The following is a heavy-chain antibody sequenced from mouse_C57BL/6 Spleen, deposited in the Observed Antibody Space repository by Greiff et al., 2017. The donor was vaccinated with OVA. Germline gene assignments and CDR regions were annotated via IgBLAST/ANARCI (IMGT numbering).Heavy chain of an antibody. Sequence: VQLQQSGPELVKPGASVKISCKASGYTFTDYYMNWVKQSHGKSLEWIGDINPNNGGTSYNQKFKGKATLTVDKSSSTAYMELRSLTSEDSAVYYCARLRYYYGSSYEAMDYWGQGTSVTVSS. CDR2: INPNNGGT. D-gene: IGHD1-1*01. V-gene: IGHV1-26*01. J-gene: IGHJ4*01. CDR3: ARLRYYYGSSYEAMDY. CDR1: GYTFTDYY.